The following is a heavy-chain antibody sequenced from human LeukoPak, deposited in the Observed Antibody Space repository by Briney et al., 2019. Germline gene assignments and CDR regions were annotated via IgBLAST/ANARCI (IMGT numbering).Heavy chain of an antibody. Sequence: GGSLRLSCAASGFTFSSYSMTWVRQAPGKGLEWVSYISSSSTIYYADSVKGRFTISRDNAKNSLYLQMNSLRDEDTAVYYCARDPLDYWGQGTLVTVSS. V-gene: IGHV3-48*02. J-gene: IGHJ4*02. CDR2: ISSSSTI. CDR3: ARDPLDY. CDR1: GFTFSSYS.